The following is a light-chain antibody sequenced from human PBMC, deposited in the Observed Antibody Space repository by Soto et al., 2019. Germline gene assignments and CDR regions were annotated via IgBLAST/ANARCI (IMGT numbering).Light chain of an antibody. CDR2: GAS. CDR1: QSVSSN. Sequence: EILMTQSPATLSVSPGERATLSCRASQSVSSNLAWYQQKPGQAPRLLIYGASTRATGIPARFSGSGSGTEFTLTISSLQSEDFAVYYCQHYNNWPPWTFDQGTKVEIK. J-gene: IGKJ1*01. CDR3: QHYNNWPPWT. V-gene: IGKV3-15*01.